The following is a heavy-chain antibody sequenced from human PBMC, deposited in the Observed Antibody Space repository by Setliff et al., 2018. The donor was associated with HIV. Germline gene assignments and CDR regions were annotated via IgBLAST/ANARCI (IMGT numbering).Heavy chain of an antibody. J-gene: IGHJ4*02. Sequence: SVKVSCKASEDTFNSYTIHWVRQTPGQGLEWMGRTIPVLSMSNFALKFQGRGSIFADKSTSAAYLGLNGLTSEDTAIYYCATSFGSGVAPFDNWGQGTLVTVS. D-gene: IGHD3-10*01. CDR1: EDTFNSYT. CDR2: TIPVLSMS. V-gene: IGHV1-69*02. CDR3: ATSFGSGVAPFDN.